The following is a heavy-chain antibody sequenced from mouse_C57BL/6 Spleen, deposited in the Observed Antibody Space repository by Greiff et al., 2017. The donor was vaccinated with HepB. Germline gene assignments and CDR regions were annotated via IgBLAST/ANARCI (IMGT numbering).Heavy chain of an antibody. CDR1: GYAFSSSW. D-gene: IGHD3-2*02. V-gene: IGHV1-82*01. Sequence: QVQLQQSGPELVKPGASVKISRKASGYAFSSSWMNWVKQRPGKGLEWIGRIYPGDGDTNYNGKFKGKATLTADKSSSTAYMQLSSLTSEDSAVYFCARQLRLLAWFAYWGQGTLVTVSA. CDR2: IYPGDGDT. J-gene: IGHJ3*01. CDR3: ARQLRLLAWFAY.